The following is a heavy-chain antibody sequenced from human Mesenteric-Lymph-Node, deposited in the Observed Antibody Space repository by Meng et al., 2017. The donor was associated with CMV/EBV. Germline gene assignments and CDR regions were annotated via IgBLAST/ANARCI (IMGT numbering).Heavy chain of an antibody. V-gene: IGHV4-34*01. D-gene: IGHD5-12*01. CDR1: SFSGYD. CDR3: AREPLGYSGYDYRGWYFDL. Sequence: SFSGYDWSWIRQTPGKGLEWIGEINHSRSTNYNPSLKSRVTISVDTSKNQFSLKLSSVTAADTAVYYCAREPLGYSGYDYRGWYFDLWGRGTLVTVSS. J-gene: IGHJ2*01. CDR2: INHSRST.